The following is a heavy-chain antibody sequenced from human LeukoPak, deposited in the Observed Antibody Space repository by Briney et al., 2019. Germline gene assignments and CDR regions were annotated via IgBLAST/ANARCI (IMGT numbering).Heavy chain of an antibody. J-gene: IGHJ4*02. D-gene: IGHD6-13*01. V-gene: IGHV1-58*02. CDR1: GYTFTSYY. CDR3: AALQIAAAEY. Sequence: ASVKVSCKASGYTFTSYYMHWVRQARGQRLEWIGWIVVGSGNTNYAQKFQERVTITRDMSTSTAYMELSSLRSEDTAVYYCAALQIAAAEYWGQGTLVTVSS. CDR2: IVVGSGNT.